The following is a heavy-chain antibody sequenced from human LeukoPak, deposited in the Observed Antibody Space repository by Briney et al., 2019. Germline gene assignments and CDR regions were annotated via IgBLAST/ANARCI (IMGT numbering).Heavy chain of an antibody. D-gene: IGHD5-12*01. Sequence: PSETLSLTCTVSGGSISSGDYYWSWIRQPPGKGLEWIGYIYYSGSTYYNPSLKSRVTISVDTSKNQFSLKLSSVTAADTAVYYCARGFKWLRLSDWFDPWGQGTLVTVSS. CDR2: IYYSGST. V-gene: IGHV4-30-4*01. CDR3: ARGFKWLRLSDWFDP. CDR1: GGSISSGDYY. J-gene: IGHJ5*02.